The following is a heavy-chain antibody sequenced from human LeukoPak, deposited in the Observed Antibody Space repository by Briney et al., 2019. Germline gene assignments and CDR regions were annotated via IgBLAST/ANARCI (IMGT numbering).Heavy chain of an antibody. J-gene: IGHJ4*02. CDR2: AYYRSKWFI. V-gene: IGHV6-1*01. D-gene: IGHD3-10*01. CDR3: ARGAVRGGTNFDY. Sequence: SHTLSITCAISWDSVSGSTAVWNWIRQSPSRGLEWLGRAYYRSKWFIDYALSVKGRITITPDTSKNQFSPQLNSVTAEDTAVYYCARGAVRGGTNFDYWGQGTLVTVSS. CDR1: WDSVSGSTAV.